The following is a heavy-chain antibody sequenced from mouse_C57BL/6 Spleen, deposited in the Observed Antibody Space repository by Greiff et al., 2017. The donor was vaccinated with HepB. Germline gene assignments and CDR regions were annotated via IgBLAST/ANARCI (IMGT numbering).Heavy chain of an antibody. V-gene: IGHV1-26*01. J-gene: IGHJ4*01. D-gene: IGHD2-4*01. Sequence: EVQLQQSGPELVKPGASVKISCKASGYTFTDYYMNWVKQSHGKSLEWIGDINPNNGGTSYNQKFKGKATLTVDKSSSTAYMALRSLTSEDSAVYYCARRGDYDGTMDYWGQGTSVTVSS. CDR2: INPNNGGT. CDR3: ARRGDYDGTMDY. CDR1: GYTFTDYY.